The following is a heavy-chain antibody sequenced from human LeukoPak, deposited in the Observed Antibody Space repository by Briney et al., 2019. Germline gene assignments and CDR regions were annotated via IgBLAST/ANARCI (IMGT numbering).Heavy chain of an antibody. J-gene: IGHJ4*02. CDR2: MKQDGSEK. CDR1: GFTFSSYW. V-gene: IGHV3-7*01. CDR3: ARGFRGWYAEGFDY. Sequence: PGGSLRLSCAASGFTFSSYWMSWVRQAPGKGLEWVANMKQDGSEKYYVDSVKGRFTISRDNAENSLYLQMNSLRAEDAAVYYCARGFRGWYAEGFDYWGQGTLVTVSS. D-gene: IGHD6-19*01.